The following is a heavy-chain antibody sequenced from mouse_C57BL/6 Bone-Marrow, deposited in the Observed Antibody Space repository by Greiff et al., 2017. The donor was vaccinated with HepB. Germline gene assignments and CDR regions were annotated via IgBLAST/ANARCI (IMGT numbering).Heavy chain of an antibody. J-gene: IGHJ4*01. D-gene: IGHD1-1*01. CDR1: GFNFKNTY. Sequence: VQLQQSVAELVRPGASVKLSCTASGFNFKNTYMHWVKQRPEQGLEWIGRIDPANGNTKYAPKFPGKATITADTSSNTAYLQLSSLTSEDTAIYYCARHYITTGVAHPYAMDYWGQGTSGTVSS. CDR2: IDPANGNT. V-gene: IGHV14-3*01. CDR3: ARHYITTGVAHPYAMDY.